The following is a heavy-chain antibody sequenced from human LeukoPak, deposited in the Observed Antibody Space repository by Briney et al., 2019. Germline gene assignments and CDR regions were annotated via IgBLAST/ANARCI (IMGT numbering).Heavy chain of an antibody. D-gene: IGHD5-12*01. CDR1: GGSSSSYY. J-gene: IGHJ4*02. CDR2: IYYSGST. CDR3: AKTGSGYDYVDY. Sequence: PSETLSLTCTVSGGSSSSYYWSWIRQPPGKGLEWVGYIYYSGSTNYNPSLKSRVTISLDTSKNQFSLRVSSVTAADTAVYYCAKTGSGYDYVDYWGQGTLVTVSS. V-gene: IGHV4-59*01.